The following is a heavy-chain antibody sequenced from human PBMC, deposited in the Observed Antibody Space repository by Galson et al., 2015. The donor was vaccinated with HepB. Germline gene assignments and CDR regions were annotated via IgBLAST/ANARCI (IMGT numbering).Heavy chain of an antibody. CDR1: GFTFSSYG. CDR2: IWYDGSNK. D-gene: IGHD6-6*01. V-gene: IGHV3-33*08. J-gene: IGHJ6*03. CDR3: TRQDGDYFYYYMDV. Sequence: SLRLSCAASGFTFSSYGMHWVRQAPGKGLEWVAVIWYDGSNKYYADSVKGRFTISRDNSKNTLYLQMYSLKTEDTAVYYCTRQDGDYFYYYMDVWGKGTTVTVSS.